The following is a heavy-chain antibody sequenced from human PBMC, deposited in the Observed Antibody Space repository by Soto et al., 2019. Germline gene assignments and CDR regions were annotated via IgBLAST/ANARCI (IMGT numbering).Heavy chain of an antibody. D-gene: IGHD3-16*01. CDR3: ARSGRNAYYNMDV. V-gene: IGHV5-51*01. Sequence: GESLKISCKGSVYSFPTFWIGWVRQMPGKGLEWMGVIYPGDSDTRYSPSFQGQVTMSADRSIGTAYLQWTSLKASDTAIYYCARSGRNAYYNMDVWGQGTTVTVSS. J-gene: IGHJ6*02. CDR1: VYSFPTFW. CDR2: IYPGDSDT.